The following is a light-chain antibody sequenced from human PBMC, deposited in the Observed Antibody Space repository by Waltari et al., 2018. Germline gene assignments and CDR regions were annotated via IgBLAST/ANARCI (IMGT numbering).Light chain of an antibody. Sequence: QSALTQPRSVSGSPGQSVTISSTGTSSDVGGYNYVSWYQQHPGKAPKLMSYDVSKRPSGVPDLFSGSKSGNTASLTISGLQAEDEADYYCCSYGGTYSWVFGGGTKLTVL. V-gene: IGLV2-11*01. CDR3: CSYGGTYSWV. CDR2: DVS. CDR1: SSDVGGYNY. J-gene: IGLJ3*02.